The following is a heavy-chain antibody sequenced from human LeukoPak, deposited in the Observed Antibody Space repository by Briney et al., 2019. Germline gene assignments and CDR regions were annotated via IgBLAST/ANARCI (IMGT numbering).Heavy chain of an antibody. CDR2: IYHSGGT. D-gene: IGHD2/OR15-2a*01. J-gene: IGHJ4*02. CDR3: VGNGYYALDS. V-gene: IGHV4-4*02. CDR1: GESIKSFDW. Sequence: SETLSLTCAVSGESIKSFDWWSWVRQSPARGLEWIGEIYHSGGTNYNPSLKSRVTISIDKSKNQLSLKLTSVTAADTAVYFCVGNGYYALDSWGQGTLVTVAS.